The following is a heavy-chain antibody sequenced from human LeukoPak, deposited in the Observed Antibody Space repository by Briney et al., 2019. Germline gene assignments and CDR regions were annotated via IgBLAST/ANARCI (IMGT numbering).Heavy chain of an antibody. CDR2: IYYSGST. V-gene: IGHV4-31*03. J-gene: IGHJ4*02. Sequence: SQTLSLTCTVSGGSISSGGYYWSWIRQHPGKGLEWIGYIYYSGSTCYNPSLKSRVTISVDTSKNQFSLKLSSVTAADTAVYYCARDCCSSTSCYLDYWGQGTLVTVSS. D-gene: IGHD2-2*01. CDR3: ARDCCSSTSCYLDY. CDR1: GGSISSGGYY.